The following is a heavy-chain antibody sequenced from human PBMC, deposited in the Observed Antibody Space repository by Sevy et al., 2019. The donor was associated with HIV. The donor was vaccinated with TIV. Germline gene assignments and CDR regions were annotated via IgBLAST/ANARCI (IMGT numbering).Heavy chain of an antibody. CDR3: ARGGWGGAARPNYFDY. Sequence: GGSLRLSCAASGFMFSSDSMNWVRQAPGKGLEWVSSISSSSRYIYYADSVKGRFTMSRDNAKNSLSLQMNSLRAEDTAVYYCARGGWGGAARPNYFDYWGQGTLVTVSS. CDR2: ISSSSRYI. CDR1: GFMFSSDS. V-gene: IGHV3-21*01. D-gene: IGHD6-6*01. J-gene: IGHJ4*02.